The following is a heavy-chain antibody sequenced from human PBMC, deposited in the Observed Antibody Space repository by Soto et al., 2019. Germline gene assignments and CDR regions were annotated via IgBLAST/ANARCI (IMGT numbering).Heavy chain of an antibody. CDR1: GFTFDDYA. D-gene: IGHD4-17*01. CDR2: ISWNSGSI. V-gene: IGHV3-9*01. Sequence: GGSLRLSCAASGFTFDDYAMHWVRQAPGKGLEWVSGISWNSGSIGYADSVKGRFTISRGNAKNSLYLQMNSLRAEDTALYYCASTAPWRYYGMDVWGQGTTVTVSS. CDR3: ASTAPWRYYGMDV. J-gene: IGHJ6*02.